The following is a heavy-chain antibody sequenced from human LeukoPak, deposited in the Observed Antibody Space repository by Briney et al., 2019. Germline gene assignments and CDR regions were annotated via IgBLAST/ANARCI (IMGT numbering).Heavy chain of an antibody. J-gene: IGHJ3*02. CDR3: ARHPKYYDILTGYWDPINHDAFDI. V-gene: IGHV4-34*01. CDR1: GGSFSGYY. Sequence: SETLSLTCAVYGGSFSGYYWSWIRQPPGKGLEWIGEINHSGSTNYNPSLKSRVTISVDTSKNQFSLKLSSVTAADTAVYYCARHPKYYDILTGYWDPINHDAFDIWGQGTMVTVSS. CDR2: INHSGST. D-gene: IGHD3-9*01.